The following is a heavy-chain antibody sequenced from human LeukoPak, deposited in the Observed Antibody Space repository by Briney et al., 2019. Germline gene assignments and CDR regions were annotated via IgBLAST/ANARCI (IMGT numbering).Heavy chain of an antibody. D-gene: IGHD2/OR15-2a*01. CDR3: ARDEYSDL. V-gene: IGHV3-30-3*01. J-gene: IGHJ2*01. CDR2: ISYDGSNK. CDR1: GRTFSGCA. Sequence: QAGASLSLSCGASGRTFSGCARHCVRHAPGKCREWLAVISYDGSNKYYADSVKGRFSISRDNSNITLYLQMNSLRAEDTGVYHCARDEYSDLWGRGTLVTVSS.